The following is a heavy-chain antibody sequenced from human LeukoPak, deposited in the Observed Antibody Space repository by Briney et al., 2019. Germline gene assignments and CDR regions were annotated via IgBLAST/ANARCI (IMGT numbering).Heavy chain of an antibody. V-gene: IGHV4-31*03. CDR2: IYYSGST. Sequence: SQTLSLTCTVSGGSISSGGYYWSWIRQHPGKGLEWIGYIYYSGSTYYNPSLKSRVTISVDTSKNQFSLKLSSVTAADTAVYYCARVYYDSSGYYPDNWFDPWGQGTLVTVSS. CDR1: GGSISSGGYY. D-gene: IGHD3-22*01. J-gene: IGHJ5*02. CDR3: ARVYYDSSGYYPDNWFDP.